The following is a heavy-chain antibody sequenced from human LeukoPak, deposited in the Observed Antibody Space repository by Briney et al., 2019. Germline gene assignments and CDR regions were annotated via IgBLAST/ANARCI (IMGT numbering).Heavy chain of an antibody. V-gene: IGHV5-51*01. J-gene: IGHJ3*02. CDR3: ARPLEQRLVQGDLNDAFDI. D-gene: IGHD6-13*01. CDR2: IYPGDSDT. CDR1: GYSFTSYW. Sequence: GESLKISCKGSGYSFTSYWIGWVRQMPGKGLEWMGIIYPGDSDTRYSPSFQGQVTISADKSISTAYLQWSSLKASDTAMYYCARPLEQRLVQGDLNDAFDIWGQGTMVTVSS.